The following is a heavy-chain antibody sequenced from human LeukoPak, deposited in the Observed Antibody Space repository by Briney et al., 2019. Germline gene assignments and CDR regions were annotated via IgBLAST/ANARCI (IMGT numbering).Heavy chain of an antibody. Sequence: PGGSLRLSCVASGFTFSYSWMIWVRQAPGKGLEWVAVISYDGSNKYYADSVKGRFTISRDNSKNTLYLQMNSLRAEDTAVYYCARDRNSGSYALVYWGQGTLVTVSS. CDR2: ISYDGSNK. J-gene: IGHJ4*02. D-gene: IGHD1-26*01. CDR3: ARDRNSGSYALVY. CDR1: GFTFSYSW. V-gene: IGHV3-30-3*01.